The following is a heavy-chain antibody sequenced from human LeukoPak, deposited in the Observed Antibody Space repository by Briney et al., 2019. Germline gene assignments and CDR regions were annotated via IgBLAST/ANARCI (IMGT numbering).Heavy chain of an antibody. CDR3: ARVSDSSGSRRFYYYGMYV. J-gene: IGHJ6*02. D-gene: IGHD3-22*01. CDR1: GGSISSYY. V-gene: IGHV4-59*01. CDR2: IYYSGST. Sequence: SETLSLTCTVSGGSISSYYWSWIRQPPGKGLEWIGYIYYSGSTNYNPSLKSRVTISVDTSKNQFSLKLSSVTAADTAVYYCARVSDSSGSRRFYYYGMYVWGQGTTVNVSS.